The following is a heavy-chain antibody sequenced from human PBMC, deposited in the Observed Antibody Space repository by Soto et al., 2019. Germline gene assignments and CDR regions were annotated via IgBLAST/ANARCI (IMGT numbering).Heavy chain of an antibody. CDR3: ARDREAGYNFYYGMDV. V-gene: IGHV4-4*07. D-gene: IGHD6-19*01. J-gene: IGHJ6*02. CDR2: IYTSASI. Sequence: PXGTLCLTCSVSGADINTYSWTWIRQPSGKGLEWIGRIYTSASINYNPSLKGRVTLSVDTSTNQVSLRLASVTAADTAIYYCARDREAGYNFYYGMDVWGQGTTVTVSS. CDR1: GADINTYS.